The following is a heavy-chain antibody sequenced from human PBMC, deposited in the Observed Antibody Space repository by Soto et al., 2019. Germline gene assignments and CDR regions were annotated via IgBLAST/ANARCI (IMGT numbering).Heavy chain of an antibody. Sequence: QVQLMESGGGVVQPGTSLRLSCAASGFTFSTYGIHWVRQAPGKGLEWVALISYDGGSKYYGDSVKGRFIISRDNSHNTVSLQMNSLRADDTAVYFCAKEQLAMTVVVADYFDSWGQGTLVTVSS. J-gene: IGHJ4*02. CDR2: ISYDGGSK. D-gene: IGHD3-22*01. CDR3: AKEQLAMTVVVADYFDS. V-gene: IGHV3-30*18. CDR1: GFTFSTYG.